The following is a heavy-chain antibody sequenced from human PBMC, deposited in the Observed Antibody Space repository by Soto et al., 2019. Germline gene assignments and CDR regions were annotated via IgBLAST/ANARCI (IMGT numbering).Heavy chain of an antibody. D-gene: IGHD3-16*01. V-gene: IGHV3-48*01. Sequence: EEQLVESGGGLVQPGGSLRLSCAASGFSFSTHYMNWVRQTPGKGLEWVSSINRDSTVIKYADSVRGRFTISRDYARNSLSLHMNRPISEGPAVYYCLNGDYYVGPGTLVTVSS. CDR3: LNGDYY. J-gene: IGHJ4*02. CDR2: INRDSTVI. CDR1: GFSFSTHY.